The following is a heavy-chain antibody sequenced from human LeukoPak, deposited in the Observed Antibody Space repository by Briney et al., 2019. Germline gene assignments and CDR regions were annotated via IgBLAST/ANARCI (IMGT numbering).Heavy chain of an antibody. CDR2: MYYSGST. Sequence: GSLRLSCAASGFIFSDYGMSWVRQAPGKGLEWIGYMYYSGSTNYKPSLKSRVTISVDTSKNQFSLRLTSVTAADTAVYYCARGLHTRSSGRRFDVFEIWGQGTMVTVSS. D-gene: IGHD6-6*01. CDR1: GFIFSDYG. J-gene: IGHJ3*02. V-gene: IGHV4-59*01. CDR3: ARGLHTRSSGRRFDVFEI.